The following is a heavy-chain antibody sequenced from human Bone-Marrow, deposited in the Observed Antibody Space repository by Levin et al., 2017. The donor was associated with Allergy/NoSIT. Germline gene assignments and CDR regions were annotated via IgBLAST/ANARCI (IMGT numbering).Heavy chain of an antibody. J-gene: IGHJ6*03. CDR3: ARGRTDIAVVSVGHNYYYYYTDV. D-gene: IGHD2-2*01. CDR2: IYFYGNKM. CDR1: GFSFKNSG. V-gene: IGHV3-33*01. Sequence: GGSLRLSCAASGFSFKNSGMLWVRQAPGKGLEWVAVIYFYGNKMFYADSVKGRFTISRDNTNDTLFLLMNSLRAEATAVYYCARGRTDIAVVSVGHNYYYYYTDVWGKGTTVTVSS.